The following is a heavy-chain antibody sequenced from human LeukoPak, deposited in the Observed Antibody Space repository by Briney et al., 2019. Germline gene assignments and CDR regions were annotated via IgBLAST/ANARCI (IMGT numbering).Heavy chain of an antibody. CDR3: ARRLAAAGTGDFDY. D-gene: IGHD6-13*01. CDR2: IYPGDSDT. CDR1: GYSFTSYW. V-gene: IGHV5-51*01. Sequence: GESLKISCKGYGYSFTSYWIGWVRQMPGKGLEWMGGIYPGDSDTRYSPSFQGQVTISADKSISTAYLQWSSLKASDTAMFYCARRLAAAGTGDFDYWGQGTLVTVPS. J-gene: IGHJ4*02.